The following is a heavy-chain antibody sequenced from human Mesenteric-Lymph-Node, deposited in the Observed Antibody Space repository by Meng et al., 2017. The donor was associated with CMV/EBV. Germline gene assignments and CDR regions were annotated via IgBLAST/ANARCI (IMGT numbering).Heavy chain of an antibody. CDR3: ARDGYYYDSSGPDY. Sequence: GGSLRLSCAASGFTFSSHSMNWVRQAPGKGLEWVSCISSSGSDVYYADSLKGRFTISRDNAKNSLYLQMNSLRAEDTAVYYCARDGYYYDSSGPDYWGQGTLVTVSS. CDR1: GFTFSSHS. V-gene: IGHV3-21*01. D-gene: IGHD3-22*01. CDR2: ISSSGSDV. J-gene: IGHJ4*02.